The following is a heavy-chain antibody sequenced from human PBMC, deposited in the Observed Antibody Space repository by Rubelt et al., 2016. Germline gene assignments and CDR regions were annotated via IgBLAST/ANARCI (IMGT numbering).Heavy chain of an antibody. Sequence: QVQLQESGPGLVKPSGTLSLTCAVSGGSISSSNWWSWVRQPPGKGLEWIGEIYHSGSTNYNPSLMSRGTISGDTSKNQFSLKLSSVTDADTAVYYCARWDGSSGYYYYGMDVWGQGTTVTVSS. CDR1: GGSISSSNW. J-gene: IGHJ6*02. D-gene: IGHD6-6*01. V-gene: IGHV4-4*02. CDR2: IYHSGST. CDR3: ARWDGSSGYYYYGMDV.